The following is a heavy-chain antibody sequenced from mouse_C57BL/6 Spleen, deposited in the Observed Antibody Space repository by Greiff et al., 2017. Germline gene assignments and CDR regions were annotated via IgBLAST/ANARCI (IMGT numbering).Heavy chain of an antibody. D-gene: IGHD1-1*01. CDR3: HSLYGSSWNWYFDV. CDR1: GYTFTDYA. V-gene: IGHV1-67*01. CDR2: ISTYYGDA. Sequence: QVQLQQSGPELVRPGVSVKISCKGSGYTFTDYAMHWVKQSHAKSLAWIGVISTYYGDASSNQTFKEQATMTVDKSSSTAYMELARLTSEDSAVYYCHSLYGSSWNWYFDVWGTGTTVTVSS. J-gene: IGHJ1*03.